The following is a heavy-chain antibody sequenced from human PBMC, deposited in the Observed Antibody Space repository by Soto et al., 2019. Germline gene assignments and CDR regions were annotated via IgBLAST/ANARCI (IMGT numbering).Heavy chain of an antibody. Sequence: PGGSLRLSCAASGVTFDDYAMHWVRQVPGKGLEWVSGITWNSDSIDYADSVKGRFTISRDNAKNSLYLQMNSLRVEDTALYYCAKDKWITPRYYFDCWGQGTLVTVSS. D-gene: IGHD3-16*01. CDR3: AKDKWITPRYYFDC. CDR1: GVTFDDYA. CDR2: ITWNSDSI. V-gene: IGHV3-9*01. J-gene: IGHJ4*02.